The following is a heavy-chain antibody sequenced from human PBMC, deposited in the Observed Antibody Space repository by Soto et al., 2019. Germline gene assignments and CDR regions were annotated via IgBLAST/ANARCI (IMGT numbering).Heavy chain of an antibody. D-gene: IGHD2-15*01. J-gene: IGHJ4*02. CDR2: IYYSGSP. CDR1: GGSIISGGYY. Sequence: SATRSLTCTVSGGSIISGGYYWLLVRQLPGKGLEWVGYIYYSGSPYFNPSLNSRINMSVDTSKNQFSLKLSSVTAADTAVYYCARLFGYCIGGSCYKERRFDYWGMGILVT. CDR3: ARLFGYCIGGSCYKERRFDY. V-gene: IGHV4-31*03.